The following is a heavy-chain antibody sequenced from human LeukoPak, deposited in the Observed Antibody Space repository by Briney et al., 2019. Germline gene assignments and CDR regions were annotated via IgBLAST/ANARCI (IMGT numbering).Heavy chain of an antibody. CDR3: AREIVYGYYYFDY. D-gene: IGHD5-18*01. CDR1: GFTFSSYG. J-gene: IGHJ4*02. Sequence: PGGSLRLSCAASGFTFSSYGMHWVRQPPGKGLGWVAFIRFDGSNKYYADSVKDRFTISRDNAKNSLYLQMNSLTAEDTAVYYCAREIVYGYYYFDYGGQGTLVTVSS. V-gene: IGHV3-30*02. CDR2: IRFDGSNK.